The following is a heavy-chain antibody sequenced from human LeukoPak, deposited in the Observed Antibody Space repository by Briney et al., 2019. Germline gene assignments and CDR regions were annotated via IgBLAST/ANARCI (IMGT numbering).Heavy chain of an antibody. CDR1: GFTFSTYA. CDR2: TGGSGRST. V-gene: IGHV3-23*01. Sequence: QPGGSLRLSCAASGFTFSTYAMSWVRQAPGKGLEWVSATGGSGRSTYYADSVKGRFTISRDNSKNTLYLQMNSLGPEDTAVYYCATTYYYGSGVASAFDIWGQGTLVTVSS. D-gene: IGHD3-10*01. CDR3: ATTYYYGSGVASAFDI. J-gene: IGHJ3*02.